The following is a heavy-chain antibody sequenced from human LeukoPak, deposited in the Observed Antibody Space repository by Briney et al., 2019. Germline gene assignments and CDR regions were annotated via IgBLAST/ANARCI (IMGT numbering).Heavy chain of an antibody. J-gene: IGHJ4*02. CDR2: IYPGDSDT. V-gene: IGHV5-51*01. Sequence: GESLKISCKGSGYSFTSYWIGWVRQMPGKGLEWMGIIYPGDSDTRYSPSFQGQVTISADKSISTAYLQWSSLKASDTAMYYCARLYGIVVFIPEYYFDYWGQGTLVTVSS. CDR1: GYSFTSYW. CDR3: ARLYGIVVFIPEYYFDY. D-gene: IGHD3-22*01.